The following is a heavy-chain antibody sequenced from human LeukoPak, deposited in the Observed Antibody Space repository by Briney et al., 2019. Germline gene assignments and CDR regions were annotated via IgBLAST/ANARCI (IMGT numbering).Heavy chain of an antibody. CDR2: IRYDGSNK. CDR3: AKQDSSGPRD. V-gene: IGHV3-30*02. CDR1: GFTFSSYG. D-gene: IGHD6-19*01. Sequence: HPGGSLRLSCAASGFTFSSYGMHWVRQAPGKGLEWVAFIRYDGSNKYYADSAKGRFTISRENSKNTLYVQMNSLRAEDTAVYYCAKQDSSGPRDWGQGTLVTVSS. J-gene: IGHJ4*02.